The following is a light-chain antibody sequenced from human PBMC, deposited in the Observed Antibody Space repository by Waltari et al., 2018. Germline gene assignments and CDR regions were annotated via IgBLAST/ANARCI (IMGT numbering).Light chain of an antibody. CDR1: NSNVGINY. V-gene: IGLV1-47*01. Sequence: QSVLTQPPSVSGDPGQRVTISCSGSNSNVGINYVSWFQHVPGAAPRLLIYRNNQRPSGVPDRFSGSKSGSSASLAISGLRSEDDADYYCAAWDVSLRGIFGTGTRVTVL. CDR3: AAWDVSLRGI. CDR2: RNN. J-gene: IGLJ1*01.